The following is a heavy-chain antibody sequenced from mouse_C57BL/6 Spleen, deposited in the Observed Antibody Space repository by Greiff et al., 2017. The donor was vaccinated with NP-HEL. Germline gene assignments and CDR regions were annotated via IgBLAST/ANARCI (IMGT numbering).Heavy chain of an antibody. J-gene: IGHJ3*01. CDR2: IHPNSGST. CDR3: TREKDYDRVWFAY. D-gene: IGHD2-4*01. V-gene: IGHV1-64*01. Sequence: QVQLQQPGAELVKPGASVKLSCKASGYTFTSYWMHWVKQRPGHGLEWIGMIHPNSGSTNYNEKFKSKATLTVDKSSSTAYMQLSSLTAEDSAVYDGTREKDYDRVWFAYWGQGTPVTVSA. CDR1: GYTFTSYW.